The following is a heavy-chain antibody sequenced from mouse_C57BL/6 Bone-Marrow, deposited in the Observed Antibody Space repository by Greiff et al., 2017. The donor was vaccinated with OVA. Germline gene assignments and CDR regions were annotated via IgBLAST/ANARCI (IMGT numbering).Heavy chain of an antibody. V-gene: IGHV1-52*01. CDR3: AREGWLLSWYVDV. J-gene: IGHJ1*03. D-gene: IGHD2-3*01. CDR1: GYTFTSYW. CDR2: IDPSDSET. Sequence: QVQLQQSGAELVRPGSSVKLSCKASGYTFTSYWMHWVKQRPIQGLEWIGNIDPSDSETHYNQKFKDKATLTVDKSSSTAYMQLSSLTSEDSAVYYCAREGWLLSWYVDVWGTGTTVTVSS.